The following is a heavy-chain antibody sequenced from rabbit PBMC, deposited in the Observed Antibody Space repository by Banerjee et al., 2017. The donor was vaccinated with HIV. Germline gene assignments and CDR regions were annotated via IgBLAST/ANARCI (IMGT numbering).Heavy chain of an antibody. CDR2: INTSSGNT. CDR3: ASTYGFGL. J-gene: IGHJ6*01. V-gene: IGHV1S45*01. Sequence: QEQLEESGGDLVKPEGSLTLTCTASGFSFSSSYWICWVRQAPGKGLEWIACINTSSGNTVYASWAKGRFTISKTSSTTGTLQMTSLTAADTATYFCASTYGFGLWGPGTLVTVS. CDR1: GFSFSSSYW. D-gene: IGHD3-1*01.